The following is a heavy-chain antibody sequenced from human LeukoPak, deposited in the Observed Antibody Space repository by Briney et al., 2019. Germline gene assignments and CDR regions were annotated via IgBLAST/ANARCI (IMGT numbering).Heavy chain of an antibody. J-gene: IGHJ2*01. Sequence: SETLSLTCAVYGGSFSGYYWSWIRQPAGKGLEWIGRIYSSGTTNYNPSLKSRVTISLDTSKNQFSLKLSSVTAADTAVYYCARLFDFWGRGTLVTVSS. CDR2: IYSSGTT. CDR3: ARLFDF. CDR1: GGSFSGYY. V-gene: IGHV4-59*10.